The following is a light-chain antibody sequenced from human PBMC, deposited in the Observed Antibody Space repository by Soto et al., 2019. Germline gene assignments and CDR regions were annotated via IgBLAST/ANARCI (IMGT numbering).Light chain of an antibody. CDR1: SSDVGGYNY. J-gene: IGLJ1*01. V-gene: IGLV2-14*01. CDR2: DVS. Sequence: QSALTQPASVSGSPGQSITISCTGTSSDVGGYNYVSWYQQHPGKAPKLVIFDVSDRPSGASNRFSGSKSGNTASLTISGLQAEDEADYDCSSYTSSSTRVFGTGTKLTVL. CDR3: SSYTSSSTRV.